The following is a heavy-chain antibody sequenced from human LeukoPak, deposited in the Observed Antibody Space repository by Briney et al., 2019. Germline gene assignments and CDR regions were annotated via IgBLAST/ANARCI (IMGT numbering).Heavy chain of an antibody. D-gene: IGHD3-10*01. CDR1: GGSISSGDYY. CDR3: ARVGWDYGSGSYYFGY. Sequence: PSQTLSLTCTVSGGSISSGDYYWSWIRQPPGKGLGWIGYIYYSGSTYYNPSLKSRVTISVDTSKNQFSLKLSSVTAADTAVYYCARVGWDYGSGSYYFGYWGQGTLVTVSS. J-gene: IGHJ4*02. V-gene: IGHV4-30-4*01. CDR2: IYYSGST.